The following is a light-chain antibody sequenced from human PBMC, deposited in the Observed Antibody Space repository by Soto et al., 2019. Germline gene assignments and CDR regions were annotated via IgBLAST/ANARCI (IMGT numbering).Light chain of an antibody. CDR1: SSDVGSYNY. Sequence: QSVLTQPASESGSPGQSIAISCTGTSSDVGSYNYVSWYQHHPGKAPKVMIYDVSSRPSGVSNRFSGSKSGNTASLTISGLQAEDEADYYCISYTTISTYVFGTGTKVTVL. V-gene: IGLV2-14*03. CDR3: ISYTTISTYV. J-gene: IGLJ1*01. CDR2: DVS.